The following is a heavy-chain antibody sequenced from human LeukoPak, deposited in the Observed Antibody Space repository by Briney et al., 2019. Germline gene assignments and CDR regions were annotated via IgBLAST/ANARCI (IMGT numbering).Heavy chain of an antibody. CDR2: IYYSGST. J-gene: IGHJ3*02. CDR1: GGSISSYY. V-gene: IGHV4-59*01. Sequence: PSETLSLTCTVSGGSISSYYWSWIRQPPGKGLEWIGYIYYSGSTNYNPSLKSRVTISVDTSKNQFSLKLSSVTAAGTAVYYCARVGWNDAFDIWGQGTMVTVSS. CDR3: ARVGWNDAFDI. D-gene: IGHD1-1*01.